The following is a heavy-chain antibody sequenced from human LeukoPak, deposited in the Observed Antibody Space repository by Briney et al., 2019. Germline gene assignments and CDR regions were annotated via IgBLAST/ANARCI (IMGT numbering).Heavy chain of an antibody. V-gene: IGHV4-38-2*01. CDR2: IYHSGST. CDR3: ARPVYGSGTFVDFDL. Sequence: SETLSLTCAVSGYFISSGYYWGWIRQPPGKGLEWIGSIYHSGSTYYNPSLKSRVTISVDTSKNQFSLKLSSVTAADTAVYYCARPVYGSGTFVDFDLWGRGTLVTVSS. CDR1: GYFISSGYY. D-gene: IGHD3-10*01. J-gene: IGHJ2*01.